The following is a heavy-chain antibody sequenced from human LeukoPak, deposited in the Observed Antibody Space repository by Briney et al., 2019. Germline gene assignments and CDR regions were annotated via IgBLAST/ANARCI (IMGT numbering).Heavy chain of an antibody. Sequence: SQTLSLTCAVSGGSISSGGYSWSWIRQPPGKGLRGFGYTYHSGSTYYNPSLKSRVTISVDRSKNQFSLKLSSVTAADTAVYYCARVRRYSGSENYYYYGMDVWGQGTTVTVSS. CDR1: GGSISSGGYS. D-gene: IGHD5-12*01. CDR2: TYHSGST. CDR3: ARVRRYSGSENYYYYGMDV. J-gene: IGHJ6*02. V-gene: IGHV4-30-2*01.